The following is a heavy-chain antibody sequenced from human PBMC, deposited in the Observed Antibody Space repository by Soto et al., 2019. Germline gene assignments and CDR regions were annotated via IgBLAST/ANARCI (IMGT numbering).Heavy chain of an antibody. Sequence: SETLSLTCTVSGGSISSSSYYWGWIRQPPGKGLEWIGSIYYSGSTYYNPSLKSRVTISVDTSKNQFSLKLSSVTAADTAVYYCARQAGLYYDSSGYPFWGQGTLVTVS. D-gene: IGHD3-22*01. V-gene: IGHV4-39*01. CDR3: ARQAGLYYDSSGYPF. CDR1: GGSISSSSYY. J-gene: IGHJ4*02. CDR2: IYYSGST.